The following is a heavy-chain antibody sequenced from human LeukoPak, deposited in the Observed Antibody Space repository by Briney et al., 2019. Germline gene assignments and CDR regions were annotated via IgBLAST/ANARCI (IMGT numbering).Heavy chain of an antibody. V-gene: IGHV3-23*01. CDR1: GFTFSSYW. Sequence: GGSLRLSCAASGFTFSSYWMSWVRQAPGKGLESVSVISGSGDTTYYADSVKGRFTISRDNSKSTLYLQMNSLRVEDTAVYYCAKHLWRDLLWFGEGYYFGYWGQGTLVTVSS. CDR2: ISGSGDTT. D-gene: IGHD3-10*01. CDR3: AKHLWRDLLWFGEGYYFGY. J-gene: IGHJ4*02.